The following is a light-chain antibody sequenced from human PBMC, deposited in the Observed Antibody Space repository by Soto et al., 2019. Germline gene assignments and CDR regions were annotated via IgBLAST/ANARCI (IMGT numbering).Light chain of an antibody. Sequence: AIRMTQSPSSLSASTGDRVTITCRASQGISSYLAWYQQKPGGAPKLLIYAASTLQSGVPSRFSGSGSGTDFTLTISCLQSEDFAPYCCQQYYSYPRTFGQGTKVEIK. CDR2: AAS. J-gene: IGKJ1*01. CDR1: QGISSY. CDR3: QQYYSYPRT. V-gene: IGKV1-8*01.